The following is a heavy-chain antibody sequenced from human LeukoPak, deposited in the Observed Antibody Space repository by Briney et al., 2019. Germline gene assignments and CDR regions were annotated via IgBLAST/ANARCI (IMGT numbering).Heavy chain of an antibody. CDR1: GFTFSSYF. V-gene: IGHV3-21*01. CDR3: ARDDRRNYYDSSGYRL. D-gene: IGHD3-22*01. J-gene: IGHJ4*02. CDR2: ISSSSSYI. Sequence: GGSLRLSCAASGFTFSSYFMTWVRQAPGKGLEWVSSISSSSSYIYYADSVKGRFTISRDNAKNSLYLQMNSLRAEDTAVYYCARDDRRNYYDSSGYRLWGQGTLVTVSS.